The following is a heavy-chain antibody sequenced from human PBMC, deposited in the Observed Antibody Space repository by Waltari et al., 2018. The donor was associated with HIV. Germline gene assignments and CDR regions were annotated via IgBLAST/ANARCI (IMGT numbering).Heavy chain of an antibody. D-gene: IGHD3-3*01. V-gene: IGHV4-59*01. J-gene: IGHJ5*02. Sequence: QVQLQESGPGLVKPSETLSLTCSVSGGSFISYHWTWIRQPPGKGLEWIGYIYYTGRTNCDPSLESGVTISVDTSKNQYSLRLRSVTAADTAVYYCARGLFGVGSNWFDPWGQGILVTVSS. CDR3: ARGLFGVGSNWFDP. CDR2: IYYTGRT. CDR1: GGSFISYH.